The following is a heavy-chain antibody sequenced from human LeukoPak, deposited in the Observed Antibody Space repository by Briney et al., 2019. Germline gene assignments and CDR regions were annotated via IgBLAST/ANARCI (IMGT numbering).Heavy chain of an antibody. Sequence: GGSLRLSCAASGFAFSSYRMNWVRQAPGKGLEWVSVIYSGGSTYYADSVKGRFTISRDNSKNTLYLQMNSLRAEDTAVYYCARDLNDILTGYYTDYWGQGTLVTVSS. J-gene: IGHJ4*02. CDR2: IYSGGST. D-gene: IGHD3-9*01. CDR1: GFAFSSYR. CDR3: ARDLNDILTGYYTDY. V-gene: IGHV3-66*01.